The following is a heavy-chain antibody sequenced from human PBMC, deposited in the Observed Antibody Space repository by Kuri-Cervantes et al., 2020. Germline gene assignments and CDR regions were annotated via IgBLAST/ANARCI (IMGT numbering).Heavy chain of an antibody. J-gene: IGHJ4*02. CDR3: AREVESAAYYGSGSNYFDY. Sequence: GGSLRLSCAASGFTLSSFSMNWVRQAPRKGLEWVSCLSSSSSYIYYADSMKGRFTISRDNAKNSLYLQMNSLRAEDTAVYYCAREVESAAYYGSGSNYFDYWGQGILVTVSS. CDR2: LSSSSSYI. V-gene: IGHV3-21*01. CDR1: GFTLSSFS. D-gene: IGHD3-10*01.